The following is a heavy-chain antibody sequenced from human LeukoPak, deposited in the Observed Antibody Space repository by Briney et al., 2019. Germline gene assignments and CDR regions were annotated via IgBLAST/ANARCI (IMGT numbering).Heavy chain of an antibody. J-gene: IGHJ4*02. Sequence: KPSETLSLTCTVSGGSISSGSYDWYWIRQPAGKGLEWIGHLYTSGSMSYNPSLKSRVTISVDTSKNQFSLKLTSVTAADTAVYYCTKGRGIWGQGTLVTVSS. CDR3: TKGRGI. V-gene: IGHV4-61*09. CDR2: LYTSGSM. CDR1: GGSISSGSYD. D-gene: IGHD3-10*01.